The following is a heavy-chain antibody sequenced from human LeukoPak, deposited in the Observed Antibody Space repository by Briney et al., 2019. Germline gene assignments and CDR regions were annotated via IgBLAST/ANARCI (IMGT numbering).Heavy chain of an antibody. CDR1: GGSISSSNW. CDR2: IYHSGST. D-gene: IGHD3-16*01. J-gene: IGHJ4*02. V-gene: IGHV4-4*02. CDR3: ARHWDYGYSTPVGD. Sequence: PSGTLSLTCAVSGGSISSSNWWSWVRQPPGKGLEWIGEIYHSGSTNYNPSLKGRVTISVDTSKNQFSLKLSSVTAADTAVYYCARHWDYGYSTPVGDWGQGTLVTVSS.